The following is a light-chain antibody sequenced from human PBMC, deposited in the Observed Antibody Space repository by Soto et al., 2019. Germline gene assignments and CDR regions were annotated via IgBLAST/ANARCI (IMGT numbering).Light chain of an antibody. CDR2: SAS. V-gene: IGKV3-20*01. CDR1: QSINSF. CDR3: QQYGGSPRT. J-gene: IGKJ1*01. Sequence: EIVLTQSPGTLSLSPGEGATLSCRASQSINSFLAWYQQRRGQAPRLLIHSASNRATGIPDRFSGSGSGPDFTLTISRLEPEDFAVYYCQQYGGSPRTFGQGTKVDIK.